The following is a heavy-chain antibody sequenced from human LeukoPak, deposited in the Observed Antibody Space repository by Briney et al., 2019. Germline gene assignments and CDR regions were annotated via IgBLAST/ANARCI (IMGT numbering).Heavy chain of an antibody. D-gene: IGHD4-11*01. CDR3: ARGPAHSFDY. CDR2: INHSGST. Sequence: PSETLSLTCAVYGGSFSGYYWSWIRHPPGKGLEWIGEINHSGSTNYNPSLKSRVTISVDTSKNQFSLKLSSVTAADTAVYYCARGPAHSFDYWGQGTLVTVSS. V-gene: IGHV4-34*01. CDR1: GGSFSGYY. J-gene: IGHJ4*02.